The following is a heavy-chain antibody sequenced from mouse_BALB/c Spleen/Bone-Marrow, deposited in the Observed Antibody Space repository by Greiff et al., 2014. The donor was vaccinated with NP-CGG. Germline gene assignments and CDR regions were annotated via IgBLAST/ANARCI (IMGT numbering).Heavy chain of an antibody. J-gene: IGHJ2*01. Sequence: VQLQQSGPDLVKPSQSLSLTCTVTGYSITSGYSWHWIRRFPGNKLEWMVYIHYSGSTNYNPSLKSRISITRDTSKNQFFLQLNSVTTEDTATYYCARSTMITTVDYWGQGTTLTVSS. CDR2: IHYSGST. CDR3: ARSTMITTVDY. V-gene: IGHV3-1*02. D-gene: IGHD2-4*01. CDR1: GYSITSGYS.